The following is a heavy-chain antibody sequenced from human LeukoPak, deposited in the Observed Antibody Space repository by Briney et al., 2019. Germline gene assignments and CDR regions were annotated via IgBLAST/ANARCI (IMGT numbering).Heavy chain of an antibody. Sequence: GGSLRLSCAASGFTFDDYAMHWVRQAPGKGLEWVSGISWNSGSIGYADSVKGRFTISRDNSKNTLYLQMNSLRAEDTAVYYCAVSGYHYYYYGMDVWGRGTTVTVSS. CDR2: ISWNSGSI. CDR1: GFTFDDYA. D-gene: IGHD3-22*01. V-gene: IGHV3-9*01. CDR3: AVSGYHYYYYGMDV. J-gene: IGHJ6*02.